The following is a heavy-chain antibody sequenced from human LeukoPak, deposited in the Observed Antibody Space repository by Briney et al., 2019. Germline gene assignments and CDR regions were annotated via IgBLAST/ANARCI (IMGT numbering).Heavy chain of an antibody. V-gene: IGHV4-31*03. J-gene: IGHJ4*02. CDR3: ARGRRTYYYDSSGYYPPDY. D-gene: IGHD3-22*01. CDR1: GGSISSGGYY. CDR2: IYYSGST. Sequence: SETLSLTCTVSGGSISSGGYYWSWIRQHPGKGLEWIGYIYYSGSTYYNPSLKSRVTISVDTSKNQFSLKLSSVTAADTAVYYCARGRRTYYYDSSGYYPPDYWGQGTLVTVSS.